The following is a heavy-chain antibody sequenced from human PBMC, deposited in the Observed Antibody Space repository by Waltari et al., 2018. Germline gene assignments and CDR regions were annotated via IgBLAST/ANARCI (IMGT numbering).Heavy chain of an antibody. V-gene: IGHV3-74*01. CDR1: GFTFSRYW. CDR3: ARGPDYDFWSGYVYYFDY. D-gene: IGHD3-3*01. J-gene: IGHJ4*02. CDR2: INSDGSGT. Sequence: EVQLVESGGGLVQPGGSRRLSCAASGFTFSRYWLHWVRQAPGKGLVWVSRINSDGSGTSYAEYVKGRFTISSNNAKNTLYLQMNSLRAEDTAVYYWARGPDYDFWSGYVYYFDYWGQGTLVTVSS.